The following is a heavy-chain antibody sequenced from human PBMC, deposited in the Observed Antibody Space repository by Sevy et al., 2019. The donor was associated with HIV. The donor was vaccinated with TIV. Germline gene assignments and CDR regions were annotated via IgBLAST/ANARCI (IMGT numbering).Heavy chain of an antibody. CDR1: GFSISNNCY. V-gene: IGHV4-38-2*01. Sequence: SETLSLTCDVSGFSISNNCYWGWIRQPPGKGLEWIGSIYHSGTTYYSPSLNSRVTISVDMSNNQFALRLTSVTAADTAVYYCARARRPETNYFCMDVWGKGTTVTVSS. J-gene: IGHJ6*03. CDR2: IYHSGTT. CDR3: ARARRPETNYFCMDV. D-gene: IGHD3-3*01.